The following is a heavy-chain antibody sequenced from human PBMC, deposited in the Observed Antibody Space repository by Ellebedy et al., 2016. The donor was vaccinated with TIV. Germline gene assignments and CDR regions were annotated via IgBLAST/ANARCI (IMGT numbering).Heavy chain of an antibody. D-gene: IGHD4-17*01. CDR3: ARRGSYGDYAVQINSWFDT. Sequence: PGGSLRLSCTASGFTFSSFTMSWVRQAPGKGLEWVANIYQDGGVQYYVDSVKGRFTISRDNADNSLFLQMNSLRAEDTAVYYCARRGSYGDYAVQINSWFDTWGRGTLVAVSS. CDR1: GFTFSSFT. J-gene: IGHJ5*02. CDR2: IYQDGGVQ. V-gene: IGHV3-7*01.